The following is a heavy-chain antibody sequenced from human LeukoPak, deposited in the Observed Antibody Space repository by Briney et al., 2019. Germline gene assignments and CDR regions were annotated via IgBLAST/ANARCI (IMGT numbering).Heavy chain of an antibody. J-gene: IGHJ6*02. CDR3: ARDGPAYYDFWSGYATRINYYYYYGMDV. V-gene: IGHV3-13*01. Sequence: GGSLRLSCAASGFTFSSYDMHWVRQATGKGLEWVSAIGTAGDTYYPGSVKGRFTISRENAKNSLYLQMNSLRAEDTAVYYCARDGPAYYDFWSGYATRINYYYYYGMDVWGQGTTVTVSS. CDR2: IGTAGDT. D-gene: IGHD3-3*01. CDR1: GFTFSSYD.